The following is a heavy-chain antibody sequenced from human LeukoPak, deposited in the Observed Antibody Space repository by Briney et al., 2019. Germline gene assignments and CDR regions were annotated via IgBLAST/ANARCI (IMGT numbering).Heavy chain of an antibody. CDR3: AADRQEGGSGSYWFDP. D-gene: IGHD3-10*01. Sequence: SETLSLTCAVYGGSFSGYYWSWIRQPPGKGLEWIGEINDSGSTNYNPSLRSRVTISVDTSMNQFSLRLTSLTAADTAVYYCAADRQEGGSGSYWFDPWGQGTLVTVSS. CDR2: INDSGST. CDR1: GGSFSGYY. V-gene: IGHV4-34*01. J-gene: IGHJ5*02.